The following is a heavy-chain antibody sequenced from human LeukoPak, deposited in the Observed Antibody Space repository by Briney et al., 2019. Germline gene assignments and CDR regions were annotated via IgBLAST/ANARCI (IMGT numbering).Heavy chain of an antibody. CDR3: AGGAYDSSGHYYYFDY. V-gene: IGHV4-59*01. Sequence: SETLSLTCTVSGGSISTNSWIWIRQPPGKGLEWIGYIYYSGTTNYNPSLKSRVTISVDTSKNQFSLKLSSVTAADTAIYYCAGGAYDSSGHYYYFDYWGQGTLVTVSS. D-gene: IGHD3-22*01. CDR2: IYYSGTT. J-gene: IGHJ4*02. CDR1: GGSISTNS.